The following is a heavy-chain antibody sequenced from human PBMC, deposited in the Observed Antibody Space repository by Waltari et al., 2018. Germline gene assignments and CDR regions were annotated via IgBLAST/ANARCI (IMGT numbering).Heavy chain of an antibody. J-gene: IGHJ3*01. Sequence: QLQLQQSGPRLVRPPETLSPICRVTGVSITRNRHYWVWFRHSTGQGLAWIGTVSYSGTTYISPSLKSRVSVCRDTSKNQVSLILGSVTAADMAVYYCATYIGASVGTAACDVWGQGTMVTVSS. V-gene: IGHV4-39*01. CDR3: ATYIGASVGTAACDV. D-gene: IGHD5-12*01. CDR1: GVSITRNRHY. CDR2: VSYSGTT.